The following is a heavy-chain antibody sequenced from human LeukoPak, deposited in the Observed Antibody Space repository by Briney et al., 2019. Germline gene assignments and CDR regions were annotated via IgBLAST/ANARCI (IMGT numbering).Heavy chain of an antibody. CDR1: GVSINNYY. CDR3: VIGVGWQPDY. J-gene: IGHJ4*02. CDR2: IYTSGSA. Sequence: SETLSLTCTVSGVSINNYYWSWIRQPAGKGLEWIGRIYTSGSANYNPSLESRVTMSVDTSKNQFSLKLRSVTAADTAVYYCVIGVGWQPDYWGQGALVTVSS. V-gene: IGHV4-4*07. D-gene: IGHD2-15*01.